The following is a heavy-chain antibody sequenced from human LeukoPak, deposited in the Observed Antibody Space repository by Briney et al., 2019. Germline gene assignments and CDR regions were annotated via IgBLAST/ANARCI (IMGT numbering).Heavy chain of an antibody. Sequence: PGGSLRLSCAASGFTFDDYAMHWVRHAPGKGLEWVSGISWNSGSIGYADSVKGRFTISRDNAKNSLYLQMNSLRAEDTALYYCAKDTGHAAAAACFQHWGQGTLVTVSS. V-gene: IGHV3-9*01. CDR1: GFTFDDYA. J-gene: IGHJ1*01. CDR2: ISWNSGSI. D-gene: IGHD6-13*01. CDR3: AKDTGHAAAAACFQH.